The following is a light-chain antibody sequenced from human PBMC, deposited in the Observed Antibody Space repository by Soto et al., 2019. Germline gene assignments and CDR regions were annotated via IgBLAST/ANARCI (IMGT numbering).Light chain of an antibody. Sequence: QSALTQPASVSGTLGQSITISCTGTSSDGGAYNYVSWYHQQPGKAPKLLISEVSDRPSRVSNRFSGSNSGNTSSLIISGLQAEDEADYYCCSFTSITAYVFGTGTKVTVL. CDR3: CSFTSITAYV. J-gene: IGLJ1*01. CDR1: SSDGGAYNY. V-gene: IGLV2-14*01. CDR2: EVS.